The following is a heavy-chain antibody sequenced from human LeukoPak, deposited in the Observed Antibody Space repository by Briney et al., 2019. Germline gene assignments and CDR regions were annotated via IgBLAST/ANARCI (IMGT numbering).Heavy chain of an antibody. CDR3: ARTSGREKNFDF. CDR1: GFNFSHYG. J-gene: IGHJ4*02. V-gene: IGHV3-30*03. Sequence: PGGSLSLSCEISGFNFSHYGMHWVRQAPGKGLEWVADISHDASNIYYADSVKGRFTISRDNSNNTLHLHLSGLKTEDTAIYYCARTSGREKNFDFWGQGTLVTVSP. D-gene: IGHD1-26*01. CDR2: ISHDASNI.